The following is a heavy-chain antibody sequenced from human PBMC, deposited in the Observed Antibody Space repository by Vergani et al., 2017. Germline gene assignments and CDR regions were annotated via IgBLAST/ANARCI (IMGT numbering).Heavy chain of an antibody. Sequence: EVQLVESGGGLVQPGGSLRLSCSASGFTFSSYAMHWVRQAPGQGLECVSAMSSNGGSTYYADSVKGRFTISRDNSKNTLYLQMSSLRAEDTAVYYCVKEELAYYEYVWGSYRYFAYWGQGTLVTVSS. CDR1: GFTFSSYA. D-gene: IGHD3-16*02. V-gene: IGHV3-64D*06. CDR2: MSSNGGST. CDR3: VKEELAYYEYVWGSYRYFAY. J-gene: IGHJ4*02.